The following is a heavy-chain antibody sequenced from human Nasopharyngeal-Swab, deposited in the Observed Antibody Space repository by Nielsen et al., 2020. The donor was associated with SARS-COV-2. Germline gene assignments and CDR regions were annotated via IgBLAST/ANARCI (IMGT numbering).Heavy chain of an antibody. D-gene: IGHD4-17*01. Sequence: GESLKISCAASGFTFSSYAMHWVRQAPGKGLEWVAVISYDGSNKYYADSVKGRFTISRDNSKNTLYLQMNSLRAEDTAVYYCASEYGDYGGAWYYWGQGTLVTVSS. J-gene: IGHJ4*02. CDR1: GFTFSSYA. CDR2: ISYDGSNK. CDR3: ASEYGDYGGAWYY. V-gene: IGHV3-30*14.